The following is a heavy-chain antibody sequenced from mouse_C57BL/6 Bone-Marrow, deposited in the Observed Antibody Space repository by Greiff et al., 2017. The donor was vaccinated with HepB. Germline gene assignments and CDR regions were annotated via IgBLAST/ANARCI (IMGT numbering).Heavy chain of an antibody. J-gene: IGHJ3*01. V-gene: IGHV1-54*01. Sequence: QVQLKQSGAELVRPGTSVKVSCKASGYAFTNYLIEWVKQRPGQGLEWIGVINPGSGGTNYNEKFKGKATLTADKSSSTAYMQLSSLTSEDSAVYFCARWGLRRSFAYWGQGTLVTVSA. CDR1: GYAFTNYL. CDR3: ARWGLRRSFAY. CDR2: INPGSGGT. D-gene: IGHD2-4*01.